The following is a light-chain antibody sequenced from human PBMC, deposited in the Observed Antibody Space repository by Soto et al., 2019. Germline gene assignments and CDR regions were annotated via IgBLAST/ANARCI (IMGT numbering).Light chain of an antibody. CDR3: NSYAGRIYV. CDR1: SSDVGGYKY. J-gene: IGLJ1*01. CDR2: EVS. Sequence: QSALTQPPSASGSPGQSVTISCTGTSSDVGGYKYVSWYQQHPGKASKLILYEVSKRPSGVPDRLSGSKSGNTASLTVSGLQAEDEADYSCNSYAGRIYVFGTGTTVT. V-gene: IGLV2-8*01.